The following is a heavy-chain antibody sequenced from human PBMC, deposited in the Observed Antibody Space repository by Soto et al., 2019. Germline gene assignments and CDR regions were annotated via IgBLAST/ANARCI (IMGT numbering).Heavy chain of an antibody. D-gene: IGHD6-19*01. CDR1: GYTFTGYY. J-gene: IGHJ5*02. CDR2: INPNSGGT. CDR3: ARWYSSGWYFFDP. Sequence: ASVKVSCKASGYTFTGYYMHWVRQAPGQGLEWMGWINPNSGGTNYAQKFQGRVTMTRDMSISTAYMELSRLRSDDTAVYYCARWYSSGWYFFDPWGQGTLVTVSS. V-gene: IGHV1-2*02.